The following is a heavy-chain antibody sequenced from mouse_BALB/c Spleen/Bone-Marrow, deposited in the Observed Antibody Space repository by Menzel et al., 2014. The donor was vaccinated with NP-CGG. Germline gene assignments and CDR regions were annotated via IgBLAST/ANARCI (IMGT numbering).Heavy chain of an antibody. D-gene: IGHD1-1*01. J-gene: IGHJ4*01. CDR3: ARDYYYGSRAMDY. CDR1: GFSLTRYG. Sequence: QVQLQQSGPGLMQPSQSLSITCTVSGFSLTRYGIHWVRQSPGKGLEWLGEIWSGGSTDYNAAFISRLSINKDNSKSQVFFKMNSLQANDTAIYYCARDYYYGSRAMDYWGQGTSVTVSS. V-gene: IGHV2-2*02. CDR2: IWSGGST.